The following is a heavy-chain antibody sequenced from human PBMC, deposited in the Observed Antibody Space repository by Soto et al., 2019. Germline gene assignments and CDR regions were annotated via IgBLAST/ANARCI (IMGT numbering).Heavy chain of an antibody. V-gene: IGHV1-69*13. CDR3: AREGAAAGTVHNWFDP. J-gene: IGHJ5*02. CDR2: IIPIFGTA. Sequence: SVKVSCKASGGTFSSYAISWVRQAPGQGLEWMGGIIPIFGTANYAQKFQGRVTITADESTSTAYMELSSLRSEDTAVYYCAREGAAAGTVHNWFDPWGQGTLVTVSS. CDR1: GGTFSSYA. D-gene: IGHD6-13*01.